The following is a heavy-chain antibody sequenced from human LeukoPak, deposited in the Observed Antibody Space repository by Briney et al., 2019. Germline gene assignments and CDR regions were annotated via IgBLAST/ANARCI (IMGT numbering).Heavy chain of an antibody. CDR3: ARESSSSWYIRWFDP. V-gene: IGHV1-46*01. CDR2: INPSGGST. CDR1: GYTFTSYY. Sequence: ASVKVSCKASGYTFTSYYMHWVRQAPGQGLEWMGIINPSGGSTSYAQKFQGRVTMTRDMSTSTVYMELSSLRSEDTAVYYCARESSSSWYIRWFDPWGQGTLATVSS. D-gene: IGHD6-13*01. J-gene: IGHJ5*02.